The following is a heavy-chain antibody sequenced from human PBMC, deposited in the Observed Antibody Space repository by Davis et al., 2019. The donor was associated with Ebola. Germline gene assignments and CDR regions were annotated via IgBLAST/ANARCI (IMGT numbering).Heavy chain of an antibody. J-gene: IGHJ4*02. Sequence: GSLRLSCAASGFTFSSYAMHWVRQAPGKGLEWVAVISYDGSNKYYADSVKGRFTISRDNSKNTLYLQMNSLRAEDTAVYYCARAPSDCSGGSCYPHDYWGQGTLVTVSS. D-gene: IGHD2-15*01. CDR3: ARAPSDCSGGSCYPHDY. V-gene: IGHV3-30-3*01. CDR2: ISYDGSNK. CDR1: GFTFSSYA.